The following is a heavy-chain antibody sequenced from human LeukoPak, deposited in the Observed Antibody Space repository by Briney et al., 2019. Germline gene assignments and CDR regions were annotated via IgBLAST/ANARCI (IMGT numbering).Heavy chain of an antibody. V-gene: IGHV1-18*01. J-gene: IGHJ3*02. CDR3: VRGTYYYDSSGYYLDDAFDI. Sequence: ASVKVSCKASGYTFTSYGISWVRQAPGQGLEWMGWISAYNGNTNYAQKLQGRVTMTTDTSTSTAYMELRSLRSDDTAVYYCVRGTYYYDSSGYYLDDAFDIWGQGTMVTVSS. CDR2: ISAYNGNT. D-gene: IGHD3-22*01. CDR1: GYTFTSYG.